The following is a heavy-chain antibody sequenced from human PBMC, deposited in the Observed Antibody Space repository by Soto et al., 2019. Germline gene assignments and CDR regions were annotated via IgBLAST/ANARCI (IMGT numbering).Heavy chain of an antibody. Sequence: EVQLVESGGGLAQPGGSLRLSCAASGFTIRNYDMHWVRQTTGKGLEWVSGIGEIDDTYYADSVKGRFTISREIAKNSLYLQMDGLRAGDSAVYYWARGPPRVRERTYYYSMDVWGQGTTVTVSS. CDR2: IGEIDDT. D-gene: IGHD3-10*01. J-gene: IGHJ6*02. V-gene: IGHV3-13*01. CDR3: ARGPPRVRERTYYYSMDV. CDR1: GFTIRNYD.